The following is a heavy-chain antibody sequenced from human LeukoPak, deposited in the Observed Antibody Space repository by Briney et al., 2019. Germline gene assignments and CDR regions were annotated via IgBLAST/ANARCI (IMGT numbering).Heavy chain of an antibody. CDR1: GFSLYTNGVA. J-gene: IGHJ4*02. CDR2: LYWDDDE. CDR3: AHGTRSHSGYMFDY. V-gene: IGHV2-5*02. D-gene: IGHD5-12*01. Sequence: SGPTLVNPTQTLTLTCSFSGFSLYTNGVAVGWIRQPPGKALGWLALLYWDDDERYSPSLRSRLTISKDTSKNQVVLTITNMDPVDTAIYYWAHGTRSHSGYMFDYWGQGTLVTVSS.